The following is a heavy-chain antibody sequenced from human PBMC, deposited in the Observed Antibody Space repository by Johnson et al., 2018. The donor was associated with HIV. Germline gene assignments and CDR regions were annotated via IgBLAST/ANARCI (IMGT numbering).Heavy chain of an antibody. CDR2: ISYDGSNK. D-gene: IGHD2-15*01. CDR3: ARDHPTPGARVHVFDL. Sequence: QVQLVESGGGVVQPGRSLRLSCAASGFTFSSYGMHWVRQAPGKGLEWVAVISYDGSNKYYADSVKGRFTISRDNSKNTLYLQMNSLRAEDTAVYYCARDHPTPGARVHVFDLWGQRTMVTVSS. CDR1: GFTFSSYG. J-gene: IGHJ3*01. V-gene: IGHV3-30*03.